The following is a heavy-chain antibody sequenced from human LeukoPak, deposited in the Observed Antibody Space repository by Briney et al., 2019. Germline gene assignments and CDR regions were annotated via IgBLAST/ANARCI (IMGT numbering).Heavy chain of an antibody. J-gene: IGHJ4*02. Sequence: GESLKISCKGSGYSFTSYWIGWVRQMPGKGLEWMGIIYPSDSDTRYSPSFQGQVTISADKSISTAYLQWSSLKASDTAMYYCARRVLSGYGGSGWYYFDYWGQGTLVTVSS. CDR3: ARRVLSGYGGSGWYYFDY. CDR2: IYPSDSDT. CDR1: GYSFTSYW. D-gene: IGHD6-19*01. V-gene: IGHV5-51*01.